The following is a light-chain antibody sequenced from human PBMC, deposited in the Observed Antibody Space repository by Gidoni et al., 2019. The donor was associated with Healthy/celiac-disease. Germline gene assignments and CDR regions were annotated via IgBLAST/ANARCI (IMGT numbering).Light chain of an antibody. CDR3: QQYGSSPRYT. CDR1: QSVSSSY. V-gene: IGKV3-20*01. CDR2: GAS. Sequence: EIVLTQSPGTLSLSPGERATLSCRASQSVSSSYLAWYQQQPGQAPRLLIYGASSRATGIPDSFSGSGSGTDFTLTISRLEPEDFAVYYCQQYGSSPRYTFGQGTKLEIK. J-gene: IGKJ2*01.